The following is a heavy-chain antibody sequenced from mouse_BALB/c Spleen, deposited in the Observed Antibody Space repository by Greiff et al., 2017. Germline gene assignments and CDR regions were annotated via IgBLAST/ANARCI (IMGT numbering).Heavy chain of an antibody. J-gene: IGHJ1*01. CDR3: VRDPHYYGTWYFDV. Sequence: VQLQQSGPGLVAPSQSLSITCTVSGFSLTSYDISWIRQPPGKGLEWLGVIWTGGGTNYNSAFMSRLSISKDNSKSQVFLKMNSLQTDDTAIYYCVRDPHYYGTWYFDVWGAGTTVTVSS. D-gene: IGHD1-1*01. CDR1: GFSLTSYD. V-gene: IGHV2-9-2*01. CDR2: IWTGGGT.